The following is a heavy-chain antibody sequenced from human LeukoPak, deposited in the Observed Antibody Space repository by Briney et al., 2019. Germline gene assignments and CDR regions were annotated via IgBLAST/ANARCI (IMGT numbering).Heavy chain of an antibody. CDR2: ISVGGTNT. V-gene: IGHV3-64*04. CDR1: GFTFSNYA. D-gene: IGHD3-10*01. Sequence: PGGSLRLSCSASGFTFSNYAMHWVRQAPGKGLEYVSAISVGGTNTYYADSVKGRFTISRDNSKNTLYLQMNSLKPEDTAVYYCARDFGAGWEEPKYSFDYWGQGILVTVSS. CDR3: ARDFGAGWEEPKYSFDY. J-gene: IGHJ4*02.